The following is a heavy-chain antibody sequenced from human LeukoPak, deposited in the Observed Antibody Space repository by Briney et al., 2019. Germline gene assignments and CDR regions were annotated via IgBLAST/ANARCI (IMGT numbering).Heavy chain of an antibody. CDR2: INPNSGGT. CDR3: ARGVDSSGWAVYYYMDV. J-gene: IGHJ6*03. V-gene: IGHV1-2*06. CDR1: GYTFTGYY. D-gene: IGHD3-22*01. Sequence: ASVKVSCKASGYTFTGYYMHWVRQAPGQGLEWMGRINPNSGGTNYAKKFQGRVTMTRDTSISTAYMELSRLRSDDTAVYYCARGVDSSGWAVYYYMDVWGKGTTVTVSS.